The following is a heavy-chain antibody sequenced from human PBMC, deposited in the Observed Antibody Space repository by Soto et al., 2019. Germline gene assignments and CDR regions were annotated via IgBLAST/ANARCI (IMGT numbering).Heavy chain of an antibody. V-gene: IGHV3-64*01. Sequence: EGQLAESGGGMVQPGGSLRLSCVASGFTFSSYDMHWVRQAPGKGLEYVSSNSSNGGTTYYGNSVKGRFTISRDNSKNTLYLQMGSLRAEDMAVYYCVRRVSGNYDYWGQGTLVTVSS. CDR2: NSSNGGTT. CDR3: VRRVSGNYDY. D-gene: IGHD1-7*01. CDR1: GFTFSSYD. J-gene: IGHJ4*02.